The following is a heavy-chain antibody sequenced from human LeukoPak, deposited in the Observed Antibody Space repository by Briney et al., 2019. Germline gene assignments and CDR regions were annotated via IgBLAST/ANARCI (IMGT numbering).Heavy chain of an antibody. D-gene: IGHD3-22*01. J-gene: IGHJ4*02. CDR3: AKSQGNYYCDSSGYYGPYPPIDY. CDR1: GFTFSSYA. V-gene: IGHV3-23*01. Sequence: GGSLGLSCAASGFTFSSYAMSWVRQAPGKGLEWVSAISGSGGSTYYADSVKGRFTISRDNSKNTLYLQMNSLRAEDTAVYYCAKSQGNYYCDSSGYYGPYPPIDYWGQGTLVTVSS. CDR2: ISGSGGST.